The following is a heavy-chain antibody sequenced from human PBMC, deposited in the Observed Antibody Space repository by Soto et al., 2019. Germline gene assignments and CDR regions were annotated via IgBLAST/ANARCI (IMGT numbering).Heavy chain of an antibody. CDR3: ASHVSGNWFDP. Sequence: GESLKISCKASGYAFSRYWIGWVRQMPGKGLEWMGITNPGDSDTRYSPSFQGQVTISVDKSISTAYLQWGSLKASDTAMYYCASHVSGNWFDPWGQGTLVTVSS. D-gene: IGHD1-26*01. CDR1: GYAFSRYW. J-gene: IGHJ5*02. V-gene: IGHV5-51*01. CDR2: TNPGDSDT.